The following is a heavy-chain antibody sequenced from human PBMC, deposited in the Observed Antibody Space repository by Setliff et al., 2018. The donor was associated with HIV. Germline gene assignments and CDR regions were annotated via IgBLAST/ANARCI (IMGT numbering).Heavy chain of an antibody. J-gene: IGHJ4*02. V-gene: IGHV3-23*01. D-gene: IGHD6-13*01. CDR3: ARGSKAAAGPPDF. CDR2: ISGSGDST. Sequence: GGSLRLSCAASGFTFSSYAMSWVRQAPGKGLEWVSAISGSGDSTFYADSLKGRFTISRDNSKNTLYLQMNSLRAEDTALYYCARGSKAAAGPPDFWGQGTLVTVSS. CDR1: GFTFSSYA.